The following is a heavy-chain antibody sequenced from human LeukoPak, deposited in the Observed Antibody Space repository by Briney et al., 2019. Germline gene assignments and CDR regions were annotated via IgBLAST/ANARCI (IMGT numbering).Heavy chain of an antibody. CDR1: GYTFTSYY. CDR3: ARDSSPERITMVRGVITANWFDP. D-gene: IGHD3-10*01. J-gene: IGHJ5*02. CDR2: INPSGCST. Sequence: ASVKVSCKASGYTFTSYYMHWVRQAPGQGLEWMGIINPSGCSTRYAQKLQGRVTMTRDMSTSTVYMELSSLRSEDTAVYYCARDSSPERITMVRGVITANWFDPWGQGTLVTVSS. V-gene: IGHV1-46*01.